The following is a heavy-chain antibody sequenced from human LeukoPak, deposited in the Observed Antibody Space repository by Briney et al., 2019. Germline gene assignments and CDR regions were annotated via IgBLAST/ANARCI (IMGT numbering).Heavy chain of an antibody. Sequence: SETLSLTCTVSGGSISSYYWSWIRQPPGKGLEWIGYIYYSGSTNYSPSLKSRVTISVDTSKNQFSLKLSSVTAADTAVYYCAREQQLVPPYYYYYMDVWGKGTTVTVSS. V-gene: IGHV4-59*01. D-gene: IGHD6-13*01. J-gene: IGHJ6*03. CDR1: GGSISSYY. CDR3: AREQQLVPPYYYYYMDV. CDR2: IYYSGST.